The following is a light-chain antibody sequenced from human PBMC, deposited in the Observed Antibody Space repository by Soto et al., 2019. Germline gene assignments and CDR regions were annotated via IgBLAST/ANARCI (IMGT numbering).Light chain of an antibody. Sequence: EIVMTQSPATLSVSPGERATLSCRASQSVSNYLAWYQQKPGQAPRLLVYDTSTRATGVPARFSGSGSGTEFTLTISSLQSEDFAVYYCQQYNNWPLGFGGGTKVEIK. CDR3: QQYNNWPLG. CDR1: QSVSNY. CDR2: DTS. J-gene: IGKJ4*01. V-gene: IGKV3-15*01.